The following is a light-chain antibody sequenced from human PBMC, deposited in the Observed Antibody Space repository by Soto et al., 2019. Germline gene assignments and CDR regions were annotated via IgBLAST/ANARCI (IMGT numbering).Light chain of an antibody. CDR2: ATS. CDR1: QSVNSSY. Sequence: LLTQSPGTLSLSPGERATLSCRASQSVNSSYLAWYQQRPGQAPRLLIYATSSRATGIPDRFSGSGSGTDCTLSISRLEPEDFAVYYCQQYDSSPPRFTFGPGTKVDIK. V-gene: IGKV3-20*01. J-gene: IGKJ3*01. CDR3: QQYDSSPPRFT.